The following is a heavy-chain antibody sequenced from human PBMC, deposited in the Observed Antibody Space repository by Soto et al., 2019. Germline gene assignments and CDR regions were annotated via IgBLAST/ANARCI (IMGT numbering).Heavy chain of an antibody. Sequence: EVQLLESGGGLVQPGGSLRLSCAASGFTFSSYAMTWVRQAPGKGLEWVSVVSGSGGTTYYADSVKGRFTISRDNSKNTLYLQMNSLRAEDTAVYYCAKDLATVPSLHYFDYWGQGTLVTVSS. V-gene: IGHV3-23*01. CDR3: AKDLATVPSLHYFDY. J-gene: IGHJ4*02. CDR2: VSGSGGTT. D-gene: IGHD4-17*01. CDR1: GFTFSSYA.